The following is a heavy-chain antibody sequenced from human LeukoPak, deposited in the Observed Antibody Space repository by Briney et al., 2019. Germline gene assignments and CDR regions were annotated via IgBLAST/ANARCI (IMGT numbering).Heavy chain of an antibody. CDR3: ARHTGIFPRGGMDV. CDR1: GFTFRNYG. D-gene: IGHD1-26*01. J-gene: IGHJ6*02. V-gene: IGHV3-33*01. Sequence: AGGSLRLSRAASGFTFRNYGMYWVRQAPGKGLEWVAIIWYDGSSKYYGDSVKGRFTISRDNSKNTLYLQMNSLEFEDTAVYFCARHTGIFPRGGMDVWGQGTTVTVSS. CDR2: IWYDGSSK.